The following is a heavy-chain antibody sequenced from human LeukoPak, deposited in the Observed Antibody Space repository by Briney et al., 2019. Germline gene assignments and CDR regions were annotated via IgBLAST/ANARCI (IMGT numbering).Heavy chain of an antibody. D-gene: IGHD3-10*01. CDR2: INHSGST. J-gene: IGHJ4*02. V-gene: IGHV4-34*01. CDR3: ARGRGSFDY. CDR1: GGSFSGYY. Sequence: PSETLSLTCAVYGGSFSGYYWSWIRQPPGKGLEWIGEINHSGSTNYNPSLKSRVTISVDTSKNQFSLKLSSVSAADTAVYYCARGRGSFDYWGQGTLVTVSS.